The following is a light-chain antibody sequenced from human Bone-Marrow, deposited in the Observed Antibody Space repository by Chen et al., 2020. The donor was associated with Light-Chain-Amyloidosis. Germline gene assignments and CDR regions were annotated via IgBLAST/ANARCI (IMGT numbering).Light chain of an antibody. Sequence: AIQVTQSPSSLAASVGDRVTSTCRASQGISSALAWYQQKPGKAPKLLIYDATTLQRGAPSRFSGSGSGTDFTLTISSLQPEDFASYYCQQFNSFPITFGQGTRLEIK. CDR2: DAT. V-gene: IGKV1-13*02. CDR1: QGISSA. J-gene: IGKJ5*01. CDR3: QQFNSFPIT.